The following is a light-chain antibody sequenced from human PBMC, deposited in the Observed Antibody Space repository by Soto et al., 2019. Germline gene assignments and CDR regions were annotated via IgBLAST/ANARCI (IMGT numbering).Light chain of an antibody. J-gene: IGKJ3*01. CDR2: RAS. Sequence: DIQMTQSPSTLSASVGDRVTITCRASQSISDSLAWYQQRSGKAPKLLIYRASSLQSGVPSRFSGSGSGTEFTLTISSLQPDDFATYYCQPYNSYPFTFGPGTQVDIK. CDR1: QSISDS. V-gene: IGKV1-5*03. CDR3: QPYNSYPFT.